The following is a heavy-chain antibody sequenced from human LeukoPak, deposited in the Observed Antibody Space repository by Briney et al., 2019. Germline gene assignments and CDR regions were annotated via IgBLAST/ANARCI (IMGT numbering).Heavy chain of an antibody. V-gene: IGHV3-30*18. CDR2: ISYDGSNK. CDR3: AKAYGSGSYYMHRPIDY. J-gene: IGHJ4*02. D-gene: IGHD3-10*01. CDR1: GFTFSSYG. Sequence: GRSLRLSCAASGFTFSSYGMHWVRQAPGKGLEWVAVISYDGSNKYYADSVKGRFTISRDNAKNSLYLQMNSLRAEDTALYYCAKAYGSGSYYMHRPIDYWGQGTLVTVSS.